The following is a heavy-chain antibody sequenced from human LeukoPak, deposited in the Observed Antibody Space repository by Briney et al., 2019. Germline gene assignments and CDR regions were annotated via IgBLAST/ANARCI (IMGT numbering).Heavy chain of an antibody. Sequence: PGGSLGLSCAASGFTFSSYWMSWVRQAPGKGLVWVSRVKSDGSSTRNADSVKGRFTISRDNAKNTLYLQMNSLRAEDTAVYYCVREGTAAAFDIWGQGTMVTVSS. CDR1: GFTFSSYW. D-gene: IGHD1-1*01. CDR3: VREGTAAAFDI. J-gene: IGHJ3*02. V-gene: IGHV3-74*01. CDR2: VKSDGSST.